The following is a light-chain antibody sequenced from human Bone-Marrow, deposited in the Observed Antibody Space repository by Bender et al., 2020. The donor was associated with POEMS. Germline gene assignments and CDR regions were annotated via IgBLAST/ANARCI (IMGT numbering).Light chain of an antibody. V-gene: IGLV1-44*01. Sequence: QSVLTQPPSASGTPGQRVTISCSGGSSNIGAHAVNWYQHPPGTAPKLLIYSSHRRPSEVPDRFSGSRSGTSASLAIGGLQSGDEADYYCAVWDDSLNGWVFGGGTKLTVL. CDR2: SSH. CDR3: AVWDDSLNGWV. CDR1: SSNIGAHA. J-gene: IGLJ3*02.